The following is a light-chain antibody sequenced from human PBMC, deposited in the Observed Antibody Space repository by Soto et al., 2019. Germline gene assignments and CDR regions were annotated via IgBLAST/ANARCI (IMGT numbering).Light chain of an antibody. V-gene: IGKV3-15*01. CDR2: GTS. CDR3: QQYNNWPPLT. CDR1: QSVSSN. J-gene: IGKJ4*01. Sequence: EIVMTQSPATLSVSPGERATLSCRASQSVSSNLAWYQQKPGEAPRLLFYGTSTRAKGIPARFSGSGSGTEFTLTISRLQSEDFAVYYCQQYNNWPPLTFGGGNKVEIK.